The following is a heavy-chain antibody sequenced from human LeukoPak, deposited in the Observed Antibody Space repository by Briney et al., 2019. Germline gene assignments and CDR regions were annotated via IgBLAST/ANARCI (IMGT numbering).Heavy chain of an antibody. J-gene: IGHJ4*02. CDR3: ARARLVMITFGGVVVPYYFDY. V-gene: IGHV4-59*01. CDR1: GGSISSYY. Sequence: SETLPLTCTVSGGSISSYYWSWIRQPPGKGLEWIGYIYYSGSTNYNPSLKSRVTISVDTSKNQFSLKLSSVTAADTAVYYCARARLVMITFGGVVVPYYFDYWGQGTLVTVSS. CDR2: IYYSGST. D-gene: IGHD3-16*02.